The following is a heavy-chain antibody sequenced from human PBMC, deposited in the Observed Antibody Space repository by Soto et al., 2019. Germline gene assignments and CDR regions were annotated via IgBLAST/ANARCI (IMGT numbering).Heavy chain of an antibody. CDR2: ISGSGGST. CDR3: ARGGYRASYYYYMDV. J-gene: IGHJ6*03. CDR1: GFTFSSYA. Sequence: PGGSLRLSCAASGFTFSSYAMSWVRQAPGKGLEWVSAISGSGGSTYYADSVKGRFTISRDNSKNTLYLQMNSLRAEDTAVYYCARGGYRASYYYYMDVWGKGTTVTVSS. V-gene: IGHV3-23*01. D-gene: IGHD4-4*01.